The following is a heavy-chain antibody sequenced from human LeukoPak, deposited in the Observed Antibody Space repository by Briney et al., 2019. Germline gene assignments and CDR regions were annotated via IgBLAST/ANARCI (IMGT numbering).Heavy chain of an antibody. CDR1: GGTFSSYA. CDR2: IIPIFGTA. CDR3: ARLYSSGWYFDY. Sequence: ASVKVSCKASGGTFSSYAISWVRQAPGQGLEWMGGIIPIFGTANYAQKFQGRVTITADESTSTAYMELSSLRSEDTAVCYCARLYSSGWYFDYWGQGTLVTVSS. J-gene: IGHJ4*02. V-gene: IGHV1-69*13. D-gene: IGHD6-19*01.